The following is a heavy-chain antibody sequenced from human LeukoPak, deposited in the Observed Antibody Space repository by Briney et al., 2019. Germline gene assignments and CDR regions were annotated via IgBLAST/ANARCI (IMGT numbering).Heavy chain of an antibody. CDR3: ARDQSGYSRGLFDY. D-gene: IGHD6-13*01. Sequence: GSSVKVSCKASGGTFSSYAISWVRQAPGQGLEWMGGIIPIFGTANYAQKFQGRVTITADESTSTAYMELSSLRSEGTAVYYCARDQSGYSRGLFDYWGQGTLVTVSS. J-gene: IGHJ4*02. CDR2: IIPIFGTA. CDR1: GGTFSSYA. V-gene: IGHV1-69*01.